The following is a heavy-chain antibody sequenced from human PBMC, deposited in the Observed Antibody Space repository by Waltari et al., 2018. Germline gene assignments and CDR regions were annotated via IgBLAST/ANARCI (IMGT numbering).Heavy chain of an antibody. CDR2: IYYSGGT. V-gene: IGHV4-39*01. J-gene: IGHJ6*02. Sequence: QLQLQESGPGLVKPSETLSLTCAVSGGSISSNNYYWDWIRQPPGKGLEWIGSIYYSGGTYHNPSIKSRVTISVDTSKNHFSLKLGSVTAADTSLYYCARHSAYAGTGYYYGMDVWGQGTTVTVSS. CDR3: ARHSAYAGTGYYYGMDV. CDR1: GGSISSNNYY. D-gene: IGHD6-13*01.